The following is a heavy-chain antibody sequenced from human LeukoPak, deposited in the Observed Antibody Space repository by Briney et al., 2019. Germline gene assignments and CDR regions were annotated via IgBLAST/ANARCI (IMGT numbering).Heavy chain of an antibody. J-gene: IGHJ3*02. CDR1: GGSISSYY. D-gene: IGHD2-15*01. Sequence: SETLSLTCTVSGGSISSYYWSWIRQPPGKGLEWIGYIYYSGSTNYNPSLKSRVTISVDTSKNQFSLKLSSVTAADTAVYYCARVGYCSGGSCYDAFDIWGQGTMVTVSS. V-gene: IGHV4-59*01. CDR2: IYYSGST. CDR3: ARVGYCSGGSCYDAFDI.